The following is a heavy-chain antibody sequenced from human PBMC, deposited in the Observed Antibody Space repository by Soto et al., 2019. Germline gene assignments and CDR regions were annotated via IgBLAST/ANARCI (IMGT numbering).Heavy chain of an antibody. CDR2: IWYDGSNK. Sequence: PGGSLRLSCAASGFTFSSYGMHWVRQAPGKGLEWVAVIWYDGSNKYYADSVKGRFTISRDNSKNMLYLQMSSLRAEDTAVYYCARDLDDGSGWYAGPFDYWGQGTLVTVSS. J-gene: IGHJ4*02. V-gene: IGHV3-33*01. CDR1: GFTFSSYG. D-gene: IGHD6-19*01. CDR3: ARDLDDGSGWYAGPFDY.